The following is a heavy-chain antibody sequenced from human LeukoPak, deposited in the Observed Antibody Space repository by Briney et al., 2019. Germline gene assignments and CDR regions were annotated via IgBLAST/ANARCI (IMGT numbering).Heavy chain of an antibody. J-gene: IGHJ4*02. CDR1: GFTFSSYS. V-gene: IGHV3-21*01. Sequence: GGSLRLSCAASGFTFSSYSMNWVRQAPGKGLEWVSSISSSSSYIYYADSVKGRFTISRDNAKNSLYLQMHSLRAEDTAVYYCARERVVAAAVPFDYWGQGTLVTVSS. D-gene: IGHD6-13*01. CDR3: ARERVVAAAVPFDY. CDR2: ISSSSSYI.